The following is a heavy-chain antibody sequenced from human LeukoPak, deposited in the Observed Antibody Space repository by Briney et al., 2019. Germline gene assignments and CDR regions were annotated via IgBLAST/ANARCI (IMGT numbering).Heavy chain of an antibody. Sequence: SETLSLTCAVSGGSISSGDYSWSWIRQPPGKGLEWIGYIYHSGSTYYNPSLKSRVTISVDRSKNQFSLKLSSVTAADTAVYYCARFNGYNSFDYWGQGTLVTVSS. CDR2: IYHSGST. CDR3: ARFNGYNSFDY. J-gene: IGHJ4*02. D-gene: IGHD5-12*01. V-gene: IGHV4-30-2*01. CDR1: GGSISSGDYS.